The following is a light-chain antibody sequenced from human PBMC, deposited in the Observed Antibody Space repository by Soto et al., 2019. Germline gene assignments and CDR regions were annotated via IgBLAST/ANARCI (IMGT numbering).Light chain of an antibody. Sequence: QSVLTQPASVSGSPGQSITISCTGTSSDVGSYNLVSWYQQHPGKAPKLMIYEVSKRPSGVSNRFSGSKSGNTASLTISGLQGEDAADYYCCSYAGSSPYVFGTGTKVTVL. CDR1: SSDVGSYNL. CDR2: EVS. CDR3: CSYAGSSPYV. J-gene: IGLJ1*01. V-gene: IGLV2-23*02.